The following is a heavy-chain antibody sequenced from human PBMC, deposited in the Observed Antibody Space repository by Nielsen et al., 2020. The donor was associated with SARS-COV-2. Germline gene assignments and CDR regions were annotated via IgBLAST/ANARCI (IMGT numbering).Heavy chain of an antibody. D-gene: IGHD2-2*01. V-gene: IGHV4-34*01. J-gene: IGHJ5*02. Sequence: SETLSLTCAVYGGSFSGYYWSWIRQPPGKGLEWIGEINHSGGTNYNPSLKSRVTISVDTSKNQFSLKLSSVTAADTAVYYCARGEEIVVVPAAGGWFDPWGQGTLVTVSS. CDR2: INHSGGT. CDR3: ARGEEIVVVPAAGGWFDP. CDR1: GGSFSGYY.